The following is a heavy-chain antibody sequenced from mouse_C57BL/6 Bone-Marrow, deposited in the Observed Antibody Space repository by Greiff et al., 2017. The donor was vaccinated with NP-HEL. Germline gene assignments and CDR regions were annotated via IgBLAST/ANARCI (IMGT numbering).Heavy chain of an antibody. J-gene: IGHJ3*01. D-gene: IGHD1-1*01. CDR2: LNPSNGGT. V-gene: IGHV1-53*01. CDR1: GYTFTSYW. Sequence: QVQLQQPGTELVQPGASVKLSCKASGYTFTSYWMPWVTQRPGPGLEWIGNLNPSNGGTNYNEKFKSTATLTVDKSSSTDYMQLSSLTSEDSAVYYCARGVLRSAWFAYWGQGTLVTVSA. CDR3: ARGVLRSAWFAY.